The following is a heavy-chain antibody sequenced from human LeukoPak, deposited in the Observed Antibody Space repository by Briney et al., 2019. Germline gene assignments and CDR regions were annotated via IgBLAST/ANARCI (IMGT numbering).Heavy chain of an antibody. J-gene: IGHJ6*03. D-gene: IGHD2-21*01. Sequence: GGSLRLSCAAPGFRFRGIAMSWVRQAPGKGLEWVSGIIASGATTFYAASVKGRFPFSRANSKDTMYLQMNRLRAEDPGMYYCAKKEGRSYSAWYMDVWGKGTTVTVSS. CDR2: IIASGATT. CDR3: AKKEGRSYSAWYMDV. CDR1: GFRFRGIA. V-gene: IGHV3-23*01.